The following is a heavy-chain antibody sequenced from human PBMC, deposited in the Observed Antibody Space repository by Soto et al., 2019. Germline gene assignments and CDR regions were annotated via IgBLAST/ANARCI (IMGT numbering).Heavy chain of an antibody. J-gene: IGHJ5*02. CDR1: GYTLTELS. CDR3: AKKGSGSYYQGGWFDP. Sequence: ASVKVSCKVSGYTLTELSMHWVRQAPGKGLEWMGGFDPEDGETIYAQKFQGRVTMTGDTSTDTAYMELSSLRSEDTAVYYCAKKGSGSYYQGGWFDPWGQGTLVTVSS. V-gene: IGHV1-24*01. CDR2: FDPEDGET. D-gene: IGHD3-10*01.